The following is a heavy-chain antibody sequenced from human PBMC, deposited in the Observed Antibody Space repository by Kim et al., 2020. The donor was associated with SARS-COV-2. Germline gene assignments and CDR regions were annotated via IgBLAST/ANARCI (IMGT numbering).Heavy chain of an antibody. CDR1: GFTLSDHW. J-gene: IGHJ4*02. CDR2: IDSDGSVT. CDR3: ARPKAFIGSGFNY. V-gene: IGHV3-74*01. Sequence: GGSLRLSCAASGFTLSDHWMHWVRQVPGKGLVWVSRIDSDGSVTSYADSVKGRFTISRDNAKNTLYLQMNSLRAEDTAVYYCARPKAFIGSGFNYWGQGALVTVSS. D-gene: IGHD2-15*01.